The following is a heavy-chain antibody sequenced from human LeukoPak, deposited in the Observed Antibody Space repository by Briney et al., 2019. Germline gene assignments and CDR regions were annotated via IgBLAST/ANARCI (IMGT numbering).Heavy chain of an antibody. D-gene: IGHD5-18*01. J-gene: IGHJ6*02. Sequence: ASVKVSCKASGGTFSSYAISWVRQAPGQELEWMGRIIPIFGIANYAQKFQGRVTITADKSTSTAYMELSSLRSEDTAVYYCARDLDTGAGFGMDVWGQGTTVTVSS. CDR3: ARDLDTGAGFGMDV. CDR2: IIPIFGIA. V-gene: IGHV1-69*04. CDR1: GGTFSSYA.